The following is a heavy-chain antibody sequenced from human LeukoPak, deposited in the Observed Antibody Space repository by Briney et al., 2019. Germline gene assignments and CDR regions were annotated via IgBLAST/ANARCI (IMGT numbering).Heavy chain of an antibody. V-gene: IGHV1-2*02. J-gene: IGHJ5*02. D-gene: IGHD3-3*01. CDR3: ARPNYDFWSGPQNWFDP. Sequence: ASVKVSCKASGYTFTGYYMHWVRQAPGQGLEWMGWINPNSGGTNYAQKFQGRVTMTRNTSIRTAYMELSSLRSEDTAVYYCARPNYDFWSGPQNWFDPWGQGTLVTVSS. CDR1: GYTFTGYY. CDR2: INPNSGGT.